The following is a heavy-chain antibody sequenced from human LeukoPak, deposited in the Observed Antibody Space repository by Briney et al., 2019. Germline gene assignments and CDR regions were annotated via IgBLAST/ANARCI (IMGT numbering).Heavy chain of an antibody. Sequence: GASVKVSCKASGYTLTGYYMHWVRQAPGQGLEWMGWINPNSGGTTYAQNLQGRVTMARDTSITTAYMELSSLRSDDTAVYYCARSPPIWNYVDYFDYWGQGVLVSVSS. D-gene: IGHD1-7*01. CDR3: ARSPPIWNYVDYFDY. CDR2: INPNSGGT. CDR1: GYTLTGYY. J-gene: IGHJ4*02. V-gene: IGHV1-2*02.